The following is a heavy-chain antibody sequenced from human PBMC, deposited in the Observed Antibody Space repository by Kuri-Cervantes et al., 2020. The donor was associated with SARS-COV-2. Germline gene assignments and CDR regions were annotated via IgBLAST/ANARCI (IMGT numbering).Heavy chain of an antibody. Sequence: GGSLRLSCAASGFTFSSYAMSWVRQAPGKGLEWVSAISGSGGSTYYADSVKGRFTISRDNSKNTLYLQMNSLRAEDTAVYYCAREGSGSYFSPNWFDPWGQGTLVTCYS. CDR3: AREGSGSYFSPNWFDP. D-gene: IGHD3-10*01. CDR1: GFTFSSYA. CDR2: ISGSGGST. V-gene: IGHV3-23*01. J-gene: IGHJ5*02.